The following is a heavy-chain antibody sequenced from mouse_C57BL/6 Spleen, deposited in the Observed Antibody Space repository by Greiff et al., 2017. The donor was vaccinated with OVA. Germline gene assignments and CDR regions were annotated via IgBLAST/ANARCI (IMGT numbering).Heavy chain of an antibody. Sequence: DVMLVESGGGLVQSGRSLRLSCATSGFTFSDFYMEWVRQAPGKGLEWIAASRNKANDYTTEYSASVKGRFIVSRDTSQSILYLQMNALRAEDTAIYYCARDAGYDYDGAWFAYWGQGTLVTVSA. V-gene: IGHV7-1*01. CDR2: SRNKANDYTT. J-gene: IGHJ3*01. CDR3: ARDAGYDYDGAWFAY. CDR1: GFTFSDFY. D-gene: IGHD2-4*01.